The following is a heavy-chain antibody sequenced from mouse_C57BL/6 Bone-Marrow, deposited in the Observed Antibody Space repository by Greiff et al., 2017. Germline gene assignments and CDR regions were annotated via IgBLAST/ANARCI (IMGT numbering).Heavy chain of an antibody. CDR1: GFSLTSYG. CDR2: IWRGGST. Sequence: QVQLQQSGPGLVQPSQSLSITCTVSGFSLTSYGVHWVRQSPGKGLEWLGVIWRGGSTDYNAAFMSRLSITKDTSKRQVFFKMNSLQADDTAIYYCAKNCHYDSSYWYFDVWGTGTTVTVAS. CDR3: AKNCHYDSSYWYFDV. D-gene: IGHD1-1*01. J-gene: IGHJ1*03. V-gene: IGHV2-5*01.